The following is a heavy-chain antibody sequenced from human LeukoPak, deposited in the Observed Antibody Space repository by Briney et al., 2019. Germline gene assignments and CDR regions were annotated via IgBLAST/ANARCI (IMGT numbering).Heavy chain of an antibody. D-gene: IGHD3-16*01. Sequence: GGSLRLSCAASGFTFSNAWMSWVRQAPGKGLEWVSAISGSGGSTYYADSVKGRFTISRDNSKNTLYLQMNSLRAEDTAVYYCAKGGELWPLDYWGQGTLVTVSS. CDR2: ISGSGGST. CDR1: GFTFSNAW. V-gene: IGHV3-23*01. J-gene: IGHJ4*02. CDR3: AKGGELWPLDY.